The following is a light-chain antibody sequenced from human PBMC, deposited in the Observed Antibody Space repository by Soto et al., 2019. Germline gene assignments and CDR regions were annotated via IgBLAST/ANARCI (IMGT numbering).Light chain of an antibody. J-gene: IGKJ5*01. CDR2: GAS. Sequence: EILMTQSPATLSVSPGERATLSCRASQRVSPNLAWYQQRPGQAPRLLIFGASTRATGIPGRFSGSGSGTEFTLTISSLESEDFAVYYCQQYYTWPSFGQGTRLEI. V-gene: IGKV3-15*01. CDR3: QQYYTWPS. CDR1: QRVSPN.